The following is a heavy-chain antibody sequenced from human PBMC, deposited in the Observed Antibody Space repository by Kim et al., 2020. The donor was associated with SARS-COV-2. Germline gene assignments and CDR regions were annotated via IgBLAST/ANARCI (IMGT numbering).Heavy chain of an antibody. D-gene: IGHD3-10*01. CDR2: INAGNGNT. J-gene: IGHJ4*02. Sequence: ASVKVSCKASGYTFTSYAMHWVRQAPGQRLEWMGWINAGNGNTKYSQKFQGRVTITRDTSASTAYMELSSLRSEDTAVYYCARGHYYGSGSYSSDFDYWGQGTLVTVSS. V-gene: IGHV1-3*01. CDR1: GYTFTSYA. CDR3: ARGHYYGSGSYSSDFDY.